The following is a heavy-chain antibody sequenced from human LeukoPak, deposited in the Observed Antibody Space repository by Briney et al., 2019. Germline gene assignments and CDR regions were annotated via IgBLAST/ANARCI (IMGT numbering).Heavy chain of an antibody. J-gene: IGHJ4*02. CDR2: IRSNSDGGTI. D-gene: IGHD5-18*01. V-gene: IGHV3-15*07. CDR1: GFTFSNAW. Sequence: GGSLRLSCATSGFTFSNAWMNWVRQAPGKGLEWVGRIRSNSDGGTIDYAAPVKGRFTLSRDDSKTTLYLQMNSLQTEDTAVYYCAKGLQLWQPFDYWGQGTLVTVSS. CDR3: AKGLQLWQPFDY.